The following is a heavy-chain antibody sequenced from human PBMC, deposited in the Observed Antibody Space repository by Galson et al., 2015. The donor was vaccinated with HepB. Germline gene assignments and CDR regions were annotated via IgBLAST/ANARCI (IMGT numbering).Heavy chain of an antibody. D-gene: IGHD3-10*01. V-gene: IGHV1-2*04. CDR2: INPNSGGT. Sequence: SVKVSCKASGYTFTGYYMHWVRQAPGQGLEWMGWINPNSGGTNYAQKFQGWVTMTRDTSISTAYMELSRLRSDDTAVYYCARDIPTSGRLWFEDNYGMDVWGQGTTVTVSS. J-gene: IGHJ6*02. CDR1: GYTFTGYY. CDR3: ARDIPTSGRLWFEDNYGMDV.